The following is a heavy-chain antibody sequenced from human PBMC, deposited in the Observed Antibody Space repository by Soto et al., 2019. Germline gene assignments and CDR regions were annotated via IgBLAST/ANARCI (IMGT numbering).Heavy chain of an antibody. CDR3: VRDASEYTSSSDYNFYGLDV. Sequence: GGSLRLSCVASGLRFNDFTMNWVRQTPGKGLEWVSSITSTRSYAYYADSVKGRLSISRDNYKNSLYLHMSSLRAEDAAVYYCVRDASEYTSSSDYNFYGLDVWGQGTTVTVSS. V-gene: IGHV3-21*01. J-gene: IGHJ6*02. CDR1: GLRFNDFT. D-gene: IGHD6-6*01. CDR2: ITSTRSYA.